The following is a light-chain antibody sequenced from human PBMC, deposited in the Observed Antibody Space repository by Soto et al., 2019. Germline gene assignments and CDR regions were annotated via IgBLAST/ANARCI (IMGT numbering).Light chain of an antibody. CDR2: EGS. V-gene: IGLV2-23*01. J-gene: IGLJ1*01. CDR1: SSDVGAYNL. Sequence: QSALTQPASVSGSPGQSITISCTGTSSDVGAYNLVSWYQQHPGKAPKLMIYEGSKRPSGVSNRFSGSKSGNTASLTISGLQAEDEADYDCCSYVGSRITSYVFGTGTKLTVL. CDR3: CSYVGSRITSYV.